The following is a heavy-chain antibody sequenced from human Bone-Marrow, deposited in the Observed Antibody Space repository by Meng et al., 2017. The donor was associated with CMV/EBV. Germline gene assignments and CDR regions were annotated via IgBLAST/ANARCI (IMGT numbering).Heavy chain of an antibody. CDR2: ISAYNGNT. D-gene: IGHD2-2*02. V-gene: IGHV1-18*01. J-gene: IGHJ6*04. Sequence: ASVKVSCKASGYTFTSYVISWVRPAPGQGLEWMGWISAYNGNTNYAQKLQGRVTMTTDTSTSTAYMELRSLRSDDTAVYYCAGEDSGMQLYTRARHYGIDAWGKGTTVTVSS. CDR1: GYTFTSYV. CDR3: AGEDSGMQLYTRARHYGIDA.